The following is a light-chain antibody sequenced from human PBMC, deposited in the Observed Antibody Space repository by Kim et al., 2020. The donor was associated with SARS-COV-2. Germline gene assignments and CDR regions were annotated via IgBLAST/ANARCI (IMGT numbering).Light chain of an antibody. J-gene: IGKJ2*01. Sequence: DIQMTQSPSSLSASVGDRVTITCRASQNISRYLNWYQQRPGTAPKLLIYAASDLESGVPSRFIGVGSGTDFTLTIASLQPEDFATYYCQQSFDAHMYTFGQGTKVEI. CDR3: QQSFDAHMYT. CDR1: QNISRY. CDR2: AAS. V-gene: IGKV1-39*01.